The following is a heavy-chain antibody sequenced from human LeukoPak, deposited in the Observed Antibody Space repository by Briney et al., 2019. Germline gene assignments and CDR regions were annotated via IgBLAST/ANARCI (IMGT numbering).Heavy chain of an antibody. CDR1: GYTFTSYY. V-gene: IGHV1-46*01. CDR3: ARASGPDYYYYYMDV. J-gene: IGHJ6*03. Sequence: EASVKVSCKASGYTFTSYYMHWVRQAPGQGLEWMGIINPSGGSTSYAQKFQGRVTMTRDTSTSTVYMELSSLRSEDTAVYYCARASGPDYYYYYMDVWGKGTTVTVSS. CDR2: INPSGGST.